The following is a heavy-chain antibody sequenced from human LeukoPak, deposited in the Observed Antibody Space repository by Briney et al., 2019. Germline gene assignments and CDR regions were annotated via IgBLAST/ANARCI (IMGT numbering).Heavy chain of an antibody. CDR3: AKDTSTSGWYEAGAFDV. D-gene: IGHD6-19*01. Sequence: QPGGSLRLSCAASGFTFDDYAMHWVRQAPGKGLEWVSGISWNSGSIGYADSVKGRFTISRDNAKNSLYLQMNSLRAEDTALYYCAKDTSTSGWYEAGAFDVWGQGTMVTVSS. J-gene: IGHJ3*01. V-gene: IGHV3-9*01. CDR1: GFTFDDYA. CDR2: ISWNSGSI.